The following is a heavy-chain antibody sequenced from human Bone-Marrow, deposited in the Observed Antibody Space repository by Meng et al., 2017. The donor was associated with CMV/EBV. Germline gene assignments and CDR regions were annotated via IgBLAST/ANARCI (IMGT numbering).Heavy chain of an antibody. J-gene: IGHJ4*02. CDR3: AKERGYSYGSFDY. CDR1: GFTFRTYW. V-gene: IGHV3-23*01. CDR2: ISGSGGST. Sequence: GGSLRLSCAASGFTFRTYWMSWVRQAPGKGLEWVSDISGSGGSTYYADSVKGRFTISRDNSKNTLYLQMNSLRAEDTAVYYCAKERGYSYGSFDYWGQGTLVTVSS. D-gene: IGHD5-18*01.